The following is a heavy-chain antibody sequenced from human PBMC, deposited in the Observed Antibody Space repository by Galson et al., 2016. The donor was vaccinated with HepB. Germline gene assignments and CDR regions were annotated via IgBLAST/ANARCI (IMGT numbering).Heavy chain of an antibody. CDR1: GGSLNGYY. D-gene: IGHD2-15*01. Sequence: SETLSLTCDVHGGSLNGYYWTWIHQSPGKGLDWIGEISRSGRTRYNAALKSRVTISIDTSKNNFSLNVTSVTAADTAVYYCARGTRDGYYGMGVWGQGTTVTVSS. J-gene: IGHJ6*02. V-gene: IGHV4-34*01. CDR3: ARGTRDGYYGMGV. CDR2: ISRSGRT.